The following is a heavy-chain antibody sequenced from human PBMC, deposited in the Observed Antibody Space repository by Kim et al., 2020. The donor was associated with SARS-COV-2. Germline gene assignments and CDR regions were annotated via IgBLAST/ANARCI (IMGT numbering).Heavy chain of an antibody. D-gene: IGHD2-15*01. J-gene: IGHJ4*02. Sequence: GGSLRLSCAASGFTFSSYSMNWVRQAPGKGLEWVSSISSSSSYIYYDDSVKGRFTISSENAKNSLYLQMNSLRAEDTAVYYCARDQIHCSGGGCYVAAFDYWGQGTLVTVSS. CDR1: GFTFSSYS. V-gene: IGHV3-21*01. CDR2: ISSSSSYI. CDR3: ARDQIHCSGGGCYVAAFDY.